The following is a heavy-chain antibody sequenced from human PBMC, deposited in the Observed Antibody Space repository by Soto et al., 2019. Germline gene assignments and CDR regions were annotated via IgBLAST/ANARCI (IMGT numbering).Heavy chain of an antibody. CDR1: GYTFTSYD. D-gene: IGHD6-13*01. J-gene: IGHJ6*02. CDR2: MNPNSGNT. Sequence: QVQLVQSGAEVKKPGASVKVSCKASGYTFTSYDINWVRQATGQGLEWMGWMNPNSGNTGYAQKFQGRAPLTXNXPISTAYMELSSLRSEDTAVYYCARRGYSSSWYYYYYYGMDVWGQGTTVTVSS. V-gene: IGHV1-8*01. CDR3: ARRGYSSSWYYYYYYGMDV.